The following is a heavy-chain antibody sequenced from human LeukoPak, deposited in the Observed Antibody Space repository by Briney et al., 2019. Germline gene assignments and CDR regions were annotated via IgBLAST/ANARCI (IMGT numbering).Heavy chain of an antibody. CDR3: ARDEKSGSYSAEYFQH. V-gene: IGHV3-11*04. CDR2: ISSSGSTI. CDR1: GFTFSDYY. Sequence: GGSLRLSCAASGFTFSDYYMSWIRQAPGEGLEWVSYISSSGSTIYYADSVKGRFTISRDNAKNSLYLQMNSLRAEDTAVYYCARDEKSGSYSAEYFQHWGQGTLVTVSS. J-gene: IGHJ1*01. D-gene: IGHD1-26*01.